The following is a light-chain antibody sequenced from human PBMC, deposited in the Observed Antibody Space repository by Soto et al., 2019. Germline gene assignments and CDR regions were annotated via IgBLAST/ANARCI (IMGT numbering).Light chain of an antibody. J-gene: IGKJ4*01. Sequence: IPMTQSPSSLSASVGDRVTITCRASQGVRDDVGWYQQKPGKAPKLLIYSASTLQSGVPSRFSGSGSGTDFTLSGLQPEDFATYYCLQESNYPLTFGGGTKVEIK. CDR3: LQESNYPLT. V-gene: IGKV1-6*01. CDR1: QGVRDD. CDR2: SAS.